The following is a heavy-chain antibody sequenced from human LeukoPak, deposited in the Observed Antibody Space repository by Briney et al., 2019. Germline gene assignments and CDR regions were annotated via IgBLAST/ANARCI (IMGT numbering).Heavy chain of an antibody. Sequence: GASVKVSCKASGGTFSSYAISWVRQAPGQGLEWMGGIIPIFGTANYAQKFQGRVTITADESTSTAYVELSSLRSEDTAVYYCARVKQWLGYYCMDVWGKGTTVTVS. CDR2: IIPIFGTA. CDR1: GGTFSSYA. CDR3: ARVKQWLGYYCMDV. V-gene: IGHV1-69*13. J-gene: IGHJ6*03. D-gene: IGHD6-19*01.